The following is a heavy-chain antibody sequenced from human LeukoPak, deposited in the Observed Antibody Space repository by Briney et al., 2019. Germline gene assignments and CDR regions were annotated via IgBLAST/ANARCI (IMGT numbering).Heavy chain of an antibody. CDR2: ISYDGSNK. V-gene: IGHV3-30*04. CDR1: GFTFSSYA. CDR3: ARDRFRVATTPFDY. Sequence: GGSLRPSCAASGFTFSSYAMHWVRQAPGKGLEWVAVISYDGSNKYYADSVKGRFTISRDNSKNTLYLQMNSLRAEDTAVYYCARDRFRVATTPFDYWGQGALVTVSS. D-gene: IGHD5-12*01. J-gene: IGHJ4*02.